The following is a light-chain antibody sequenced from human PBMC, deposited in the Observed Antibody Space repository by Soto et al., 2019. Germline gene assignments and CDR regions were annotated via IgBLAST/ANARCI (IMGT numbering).Light chain of an antibody. CDR2: EGS. CDR3: CSYAGSSIYV. Sequence: QSALTQPASVSGSPGQSITISCTGTSSDVGSYNFVSWYQQHPGKAPKLIIYEGSKGPSGVSNRFSGSKSGNTASLTISGLQAEDEADYYCCSYAGSSIYVFGTGTKLTVL. J-gene: IGLJ1*01. CDR1: SSDVGSYNF. V-gene: IGLV2-23*01.